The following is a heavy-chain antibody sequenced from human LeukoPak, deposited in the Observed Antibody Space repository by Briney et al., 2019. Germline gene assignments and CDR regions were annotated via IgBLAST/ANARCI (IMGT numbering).Heavy chain of an antibody. J-gene: IGHJ2*01. D-gene: IGHD2-2*01. V-gene: IGHV3-21*01. CDR2: ISSSSSYI. CDR1: GLTFSSYS. CDR3: AREDCSSTSCYAGIGWYFDL. Sequence: GGSLRLSCAASGLTFSSYSMNWVRQAPGKGLEWVSSISSSSSYIYYADSVKGRFTISRDNAKNSLYLQMNSLRAEDTAVYYCAREDCSSTSCYAGIGWYFDLWGRGTLVTVSS.